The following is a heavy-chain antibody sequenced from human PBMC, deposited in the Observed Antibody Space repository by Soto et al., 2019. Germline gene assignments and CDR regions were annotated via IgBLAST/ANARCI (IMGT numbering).Heavy chain of an antibody. J-gene: IGHJ6*02. CDR2: INAGNGNT. Sequence: ASVKVSCKASGYTFTSYAMHWVRQAPGQRLEWMGWINAGNGNTKYSQKFKGRVTITRDTSASTAYMELSSLRSEDTALYYCARDRWIHSYYYYGMDVWGQGTTVTVSS. D-gene: IGHD5-18*01. CDR1: GYTFTSYA. V-gene: IGHV1-3*01. CDR3: ARDRWIHSYYYYGMDV.